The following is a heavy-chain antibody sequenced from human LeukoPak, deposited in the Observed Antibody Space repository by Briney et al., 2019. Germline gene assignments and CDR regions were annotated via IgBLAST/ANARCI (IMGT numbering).Heavy chain of an antibody. D-gene: IGHD3-3*01. CDR1: GGSISSYY. CDR3: ARDRHDFWSGFDY. Sequence: PSETLSLTRTVSGGSISSYYWSWIRQPPGKGLEWIGYIYYSGSTNYNPSLKSRVTISVDTSKNQFSLKLSSVTAADTAVYYCARDRHDFWSGFDYWGQGTLVTVSS. J-gene: IGHJ4*02. CDR2: IYYSGST. V-gene: IGHV4-59*12.